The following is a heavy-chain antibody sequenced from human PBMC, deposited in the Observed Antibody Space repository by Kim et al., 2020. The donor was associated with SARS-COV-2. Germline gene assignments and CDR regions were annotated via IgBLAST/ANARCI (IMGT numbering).Heavy chain of an antibody. CDR3: TTEEVVGEERYGMDV. D-gene: IGHD1-26*01. V-gene: IGHV3-15*01. CDR1: GFTFSNAW. CDR2: IKSKTDGGTT. Sequence: GGSLRLSCAASGFTFSNAWMSWVRQAPGKGLEWVGRIKSKTDGGTTDYAAPVKGRFTISRDDSKNTLYLQMNSLKTEDTAVYYCTTEEVVGEERYGMDVWGQGTTVTVSS. J-gene: IGHJ6*02.